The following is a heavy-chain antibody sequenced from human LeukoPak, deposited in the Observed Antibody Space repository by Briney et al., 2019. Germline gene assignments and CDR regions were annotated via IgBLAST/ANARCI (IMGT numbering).Heavy chain of an antibody. J-gene: IGHJ6*02. Sequence: ASVKVSCKASGYTFTIYGTSWVRQAPGQGLEWMGWISAYNGNTNYAQKLQGRVTMTTDTSTSTAYMELRSLRSDDTAVYYCAREWGSYCSSTSCYTVYYYYGMDVWGQGTTVTVSS. CDR2: ISAYNGNT. D-gene: IGHD2-2*02. V-gene: IGHV1-18*01. CDR3: AREWGSYCSSTSCYTVYYYYGMDV. CDR1: GYTFTIYG.